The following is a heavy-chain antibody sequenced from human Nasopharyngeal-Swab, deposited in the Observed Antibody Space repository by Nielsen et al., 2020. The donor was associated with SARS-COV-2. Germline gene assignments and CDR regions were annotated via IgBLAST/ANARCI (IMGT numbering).Heavy chain of an antibody. D-gene: IGHD3-3*01. CDR1: GFTFSSCA. CDR3: AKDFRHNYDYWSGYFTN. J-gene: IGHJ4*02. Sequence: GESLKISCVASGFTFSSCAMTWVRQAPGKGLQWLSTISGSGHRTYYADSVKGRFTISRDNSQNTLYLQMNSLRAEDTAVYYWAKDFRHNYDYWSGYFTNWGQGTLVTVSS. V-gene: IGHV3-23*01. CDR2: ISGSGHRT.